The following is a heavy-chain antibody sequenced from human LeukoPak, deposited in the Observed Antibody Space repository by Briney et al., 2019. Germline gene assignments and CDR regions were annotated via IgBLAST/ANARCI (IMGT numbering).Heavy chain of an antibody. Sequence: PSQTLSLTCPVSLDSTTSNFWSCVSQPPGKDLEWIGEIHRSGSPNYNPPLQSRVTISIDRSRNQIVLELSSVTAADTAFYYCAREILVGFNPGAYWGQGTLVTVSS. CDR1: LDSTTSNF. V-gene: IGHV4-4*02. CDR3: AREILVGFNPGAY. D-gene: IGHD1-14*01. CDR2: IHRSGSP. J-gene: IGHJ4*02.